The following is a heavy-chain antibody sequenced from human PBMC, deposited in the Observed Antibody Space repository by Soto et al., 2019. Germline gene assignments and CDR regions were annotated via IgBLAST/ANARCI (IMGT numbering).Heavy chain of an antibody. J-gene: IGHJ4*02. Sequence: PXVSLRLSCAASGFTFSSYAMHWVRQAPGKGLEWVAVISYDGSNKYYADSVKGRFTISRDNSKNTLYLQMNSLRAEDTAVYYCARVGTSNENDYWGQGTLVTVSS. CDR1: GFTFSSYA. CDR3: ARVGTSNENDY. CDR2: ISYDGSNK. D-gene: IGHD7-27*01. V-gene: IGHV3-30-3*01.